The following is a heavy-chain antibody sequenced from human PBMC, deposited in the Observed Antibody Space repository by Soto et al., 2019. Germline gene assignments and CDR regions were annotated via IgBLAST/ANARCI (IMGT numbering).Heavy chain of an antibody. V-gene: IGHV4-34*01. Sequence: SETLSLTCAVYGGSFSGYYWSWIRQPPGKGLEWIGEINHSGSTSYNPSLKSRVTISVDTSKNQFSLKLSSVTAADTAVYYCAREIVGAFIDYWGQGTLVTVSS. CDR2: INHSGST. J-gene: IGHJ4*02. D-gene: IGHD1-26*01. CDR3: AREIVGAFIDY. CDR1: GGSFSGYY.